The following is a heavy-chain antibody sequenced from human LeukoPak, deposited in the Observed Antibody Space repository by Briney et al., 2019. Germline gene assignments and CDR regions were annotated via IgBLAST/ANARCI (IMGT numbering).Heavy chain of an antibody. J-gene: IGHJ4*02. CDR1: GGSISSYY. Sequence: SETLSLTCTVSGGSISSYYWSWIRQPAGKGLEWIGRICTSGSTNYNPSLKSRVTMSVDTAKNQFSLKLSSVTAADTAVYYCAREGYYYGSGSQDILFDYWGQGTLVTVSS. CDR3: AREGYYYGSGSQDILFDY. V-gene: IGHV4-4*07. D-gene: IGHD3-10*01. CDR2: ICTSGST.